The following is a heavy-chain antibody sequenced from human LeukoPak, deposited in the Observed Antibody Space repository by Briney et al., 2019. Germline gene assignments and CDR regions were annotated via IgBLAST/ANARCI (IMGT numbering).Heavy chain of an antibody. J-gene: IGHJ4*02. D-gene: IGHD6-13*01. V-gene: IGHV4-59*01. Sequence: PSETLSLTCTVSGGSISSYYWSWIRQPPGKGLEWIGYIYYSGGTNYNPSLKSRVTISVDTSKSQFSLKLSSVTAADTAMYYCARGGSSSDYWGQGTLVTVSS. CDR3: ARGGSSSDY. CDR2: IYYSGGT. CDR1: GGSISSYY.